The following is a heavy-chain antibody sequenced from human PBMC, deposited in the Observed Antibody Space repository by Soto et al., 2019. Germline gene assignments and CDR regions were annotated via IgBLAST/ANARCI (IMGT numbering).Heavy chain of an antibody. CDR1: GYTFPREC. V-gene: IGHV1-18*01. CDR2: ISAYNGNT. Sequence: ASVMICYAAFGYTFPRECISWARQAPGQLREKKRRISAYNGNTNYAQKLQGRVTMTTDTSTSTAYMELRSLRSDDTAVYYCASVFLWKLLPSYYYFYATAVCGRWTRISVS. CDR3: ASVFLWKLLPSYYYFYATAV. D-gene: IGHD1-1*01. J-gene: IGHJ6*02.